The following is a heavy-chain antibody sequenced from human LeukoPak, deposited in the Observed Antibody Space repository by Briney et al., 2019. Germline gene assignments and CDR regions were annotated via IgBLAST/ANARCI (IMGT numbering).Heavy chain of an antibody. J-gene: IGHJ4*02. CDR3: ARVASSGWYGGIDY. CDR1: GGSFSGYY. Sequence: SETLSLTCAVYGGSFSGYYWSWIRQPPGKGLEWIGEINHSGSTNYNPSLKSRVTISVDTSKNQFSLKLSSVTATDTAVYYCARVASSGWYGGIDYWGQGTLVTVSS. CDR2: INHSGST. D-gene: IGHD6-19*01. V-gene: IGHV4-34*01.